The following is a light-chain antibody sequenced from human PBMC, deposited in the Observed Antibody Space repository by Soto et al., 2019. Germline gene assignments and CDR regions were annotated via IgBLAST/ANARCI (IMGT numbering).Light chain of an antibody. CDR2: GAS. CDR1: QSVSSSY. Sequence: EIVLTQSPGTLSLSPGERATLSCRASQSVSSSYLAWYQQKPGQAPRLLIYGASSRATGIPDRFSGSGPGTDFTLTISRLEPEDSAVYYCQQYGSSPKTFGQGTKVEIK. V-gene: IGKV3-20*01. J-gene: IGKJ1*01. CDR3: QQYGSSPKT.